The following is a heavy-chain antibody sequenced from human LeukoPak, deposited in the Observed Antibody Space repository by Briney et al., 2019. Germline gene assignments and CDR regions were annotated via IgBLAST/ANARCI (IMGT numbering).Heavy chain of an antibody. J-gene: IGHJ4*02. D-gene: IGHD2-2*02. CDR3: ARDRYMGY. CDR1: GFTFSAYA. CDR2: ISSRTSDT. V-gene: IGHV3-21*01. Sequence: GGSLRLSCAASGFTFSAYAMNWVRQAPGKGLEWVASISSRTSDTFYADSLKGRFTISRDNAKNSLYLQMNSLRAEDTAVYYCARDRYMGYWGQGTLVTVSS.